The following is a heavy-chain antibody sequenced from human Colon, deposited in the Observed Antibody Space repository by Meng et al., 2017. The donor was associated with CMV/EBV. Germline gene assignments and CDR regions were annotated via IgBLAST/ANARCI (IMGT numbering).Heavy chain of an antibody. D-gene: IGHD6-19*01. V-gene: IGHV3-73*01. CDR2: IRSKAHSYAT. CDR1: GFKFSESA. Sequence: GESLKISCAASGFKFSESAMYWVRQASGKGLEWVGRIRSKAHSYATTYVESVEGRFTISRDDSKNMLYLEMNSLTTDDTAVYYCSRPTAVAGSATDYWGQGTLVTVSS. CDR3: SRPTAVAGSATDY. J-gene: IGHJ4*02.